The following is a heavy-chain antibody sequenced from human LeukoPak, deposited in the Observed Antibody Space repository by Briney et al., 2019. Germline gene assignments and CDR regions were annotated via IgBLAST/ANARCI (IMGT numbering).Heavy chain of an antibody. CDR1: GFTFSSYA. CDR2: ISYDGSNK. V-gene: IGHV3-30*04. J-gene: IGHJ4*02. D-gene: IGHD3-10*01. CDR3: ARDVGLYGSGSYPPGY. Sequence: GRSLRLSCAASGFTFSSYAMHWVRQAPGKGLGWVAVISYDGSNKYYADSVKGRFTISRDNSKNTLYLQMNSLRAEDTAVYYRARDVGLYGSGSYPPGYWGQGTLVTVSS.